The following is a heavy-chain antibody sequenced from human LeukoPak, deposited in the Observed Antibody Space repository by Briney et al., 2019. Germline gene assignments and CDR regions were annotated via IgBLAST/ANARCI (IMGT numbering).Heavy chain of an antibody. Sequence: SETLSLTCAVYGGSFSGYYWNWIRQPPGKGLEWIGEINHSGSTNYNPSLKSRVTISVDTSKNQFSLKLSSVTAADTAVYYCATYCSSTSCYTPAEYFQHWGQGTLVTVSP. CDR2: INHSGST. CDR3: ATYCSSTSCYTPAEYFQH. J-gene: IGHJ1*01. V-gene: IGHV4-34*01. D-gene: IGHD2-2*02. CDR1: GGSFSGYY.